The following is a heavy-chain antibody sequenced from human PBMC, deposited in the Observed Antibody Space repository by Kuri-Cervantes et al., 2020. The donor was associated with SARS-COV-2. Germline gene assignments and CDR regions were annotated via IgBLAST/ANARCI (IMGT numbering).Heavy chain of an antibody. Sequence: GESLKISCVASGFTFSRYEINWVRQASGKGLEWVSYIGLSDISIKYTDSVKGRFSISRDNAKNSVYLQMNSLRVEDTALYYCARDRGANGWFDYWGPGTLVTVSS. CDR3: ARDRGANGWFDY. D-gene: IGHD6-19*01. CDR1: GFTFSRYE. J-gene: IGHJ4*02. V-gene: IGHV3-48*03. CDR2: IGLSDISI.